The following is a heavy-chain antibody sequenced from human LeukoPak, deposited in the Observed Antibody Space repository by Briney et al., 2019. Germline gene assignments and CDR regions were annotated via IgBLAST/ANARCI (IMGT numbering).Heavy chain of an antibody. CDR3: ARENDFWSA. CDR2: IYTSGST. D-gene: IGHD3-3*01. Sequence: SETLSLTCTVSGGSISSGSYYWSWIRQPAGKGLEWIGRIYTSGSTNHNPSLKSRVTISVDASKNQFSLKLSSVTAADTAVYYCARENDFWSAWGQGTLVTVSS. J-gene: IGHJ5*02. V-gene: IGHV4-61*02. CDR1: GGSISSGSYY.